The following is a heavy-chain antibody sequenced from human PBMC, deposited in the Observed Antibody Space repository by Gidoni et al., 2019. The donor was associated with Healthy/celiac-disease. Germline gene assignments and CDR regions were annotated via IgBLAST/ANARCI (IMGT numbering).Heavy chain of an antibody. V-gene: IGHV5-51*01. CDR2: IYPGDSDT. Sequence: EVQLVQSGAEVKKPGESLKISCKASGYSFTSDWIGWVRQMPGKGLEWMGIIYPGDSDTRYSPSFQGQVTISADKSISTAYLHWSSLKASDTAMYYCARPNYGDYVVFDYWGQGTLVTVSS. J-gene: IGHJ4*02. CDR1: GYSFTSDW. D-gene: IGHD4-17*01. CDR3: ARPNYGDYVVFDY.